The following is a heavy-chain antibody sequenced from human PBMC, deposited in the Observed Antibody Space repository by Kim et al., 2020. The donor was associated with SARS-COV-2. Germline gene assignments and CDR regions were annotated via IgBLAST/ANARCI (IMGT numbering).Heavy chain of an antibody. CDR3: ARVGLTPALTGSDY. Sequence: ASVKVSCKASGYTFTSYGISWVRQAPGQGLEWMGWISAYNGNTTYAQKRHGRVTLTTDTSTSTAYMELRRLRSDDPAVYYCARVGLTPALTGSDYWGQGT. CDR2: ISAYNGNT. D-gene: IGHD7-27*01. J-gene: IGHJ4*02. V-gene: IGHV1-18*01. CDR1: GYTFTSYG.